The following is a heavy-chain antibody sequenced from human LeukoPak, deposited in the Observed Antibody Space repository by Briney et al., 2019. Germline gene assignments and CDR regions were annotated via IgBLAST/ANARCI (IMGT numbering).Heavy chain of an antibody. Sequence: PSETLSLTCTVSGGSISSGGYYWTWIRQHPGKGLEWIGYIYYSGSTYYNPSLKSRFTISIDTSKNQFSLKLSSVTAADTAVYYCARSTDMVRGVIGYWGQGTLVTVSS. D-gene: IGHD3-10*01. V-gene: IGHV4-31*03. J-gene: IGHJ4*02. CDR3: ARSTDMVRGVIGY. CDR1: GGSISSGGYY. CDR2: IYYSGST.